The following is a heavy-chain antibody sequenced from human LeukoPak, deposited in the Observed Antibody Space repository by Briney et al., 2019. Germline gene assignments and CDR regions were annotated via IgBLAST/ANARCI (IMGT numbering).Heavy chain of an antibody. CDR3: ARRDEYSRSLGF. Sequence: SETLSLTCAVYGESFSGYYWGWIRQPPGKGLEWIGEISHSGSTNYSPSLKSRVAVSVDTSKNQFSLRLSSVTAADTAVYYCARRDEYSRSLGFWGRGTLVTVSA. J-gene: IGHJ4*02. CDR2: ISHSGST. V-gene: IGHV4-34*01. D-gene: IGHD6-13*01. CDR1: GESFSGYY.